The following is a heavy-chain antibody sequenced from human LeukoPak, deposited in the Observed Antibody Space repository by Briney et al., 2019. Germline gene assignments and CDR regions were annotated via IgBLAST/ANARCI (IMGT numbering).Heavy chain of an antibody. CDR2: INSDGSST. CDR3: ASDTSPTSTVTTSYFDY. CDR1: GFTFSSYW. V-gene: IGHV3-74*01. Sequence: GGSLRLSCAASGFTFSSYWMHWVRQAPGKGQVWVSRINSDGSSTSYADSVKGRFTISRDNAKNTLYLQMNSLRAEDTAVYYCASDTSPTSTVTTSYFDYWGQGTLVTVSS. D-gene: IGHD4-17*01. J-gene: IGHJ4*02.